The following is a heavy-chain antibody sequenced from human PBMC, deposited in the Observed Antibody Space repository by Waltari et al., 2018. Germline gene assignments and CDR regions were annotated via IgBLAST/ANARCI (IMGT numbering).Heavy chain of an antibody. CDR2: VFRNGSV. V-gene: IGHV4-61*02. J-gene: IGHJ4*02. CDR3: ARDTGYSKSLCDH. D-gene: IGHD4-4*01. Sequence: QVQLQESGPGLVKPSQTLSLTCTVSGGSINRDSLFWSWIRQPAGKGLEWIGRVFRNGSVDYNPSLRSRVTISRDTSRNEFSLNLRSVTAADTAFYYCARDTGYSKSLCDHWGPGTQVIVSS. CDR1: GGSINRDSLF.